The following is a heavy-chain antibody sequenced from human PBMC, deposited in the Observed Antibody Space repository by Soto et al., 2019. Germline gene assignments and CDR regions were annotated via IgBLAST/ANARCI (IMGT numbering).Heavy chain of an antibody. J-gene: IGHJ6*02. Sequence: QVQLVQSGAEVKQSGASVKVSCKASGYDFTAYDINWVRQASGQGLEWMGWMNPINGATGSARRFQGRVSRTRDTATVTTYLELTSLRSDDSAVYYCGRGPSPRAPAGGTPYYFAMDVWGQGTTVTVSS. D-gene: IGHD6-13*01. V-gene: IGHV1-8*02. CDR1: GYDFTAYD. CDR3: GRGPSPRAPAGGTPYYFAMDV. CDR2: MNPINGAT.